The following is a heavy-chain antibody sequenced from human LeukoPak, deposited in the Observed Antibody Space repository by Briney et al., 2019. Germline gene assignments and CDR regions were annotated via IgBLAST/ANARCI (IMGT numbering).Heavy chain of an antibody. Sequence: SETLSLTCTVSGGSISSHYWSWIRQPPGKGLEWIGYIYYSGSTNYNPSLKSRATISVDTSKNQFSLKLSSVTAADTAVYYCARGGIVGATITFDYWGQGTLVTVSS. CDR1: GGSISSHY. D-gene: IGHD1-26*01. V-gene: IGHV4-59*11. CDR3: ARGGIVGATITFDY. J-gene: IGHJ4*02. CDR2: IYYSGST.